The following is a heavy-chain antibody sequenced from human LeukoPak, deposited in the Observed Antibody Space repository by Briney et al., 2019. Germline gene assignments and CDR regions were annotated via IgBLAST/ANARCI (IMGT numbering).Heavy chain of an antibody. CDR3: AKDFWSGYCDY. V-gene: IGHV3-23*01. Sequence: GGSLRLSWAASGFTFSSYAMSWVRQAPGKGLEWVSAISGSGGSTNYADSVKGRFTISRDNSKNTLYLQMNSLRDEDTAVYYCAKDFWSGYCDYWGRGTLVTVSS. CDR1: GFTFSSYA. J-gene: IGHJ4*02. CDR2: ISGSGGST. D-gene: IGHD3-3*01.